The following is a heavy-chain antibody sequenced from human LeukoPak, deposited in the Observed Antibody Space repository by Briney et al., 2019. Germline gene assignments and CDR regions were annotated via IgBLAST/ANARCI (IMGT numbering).Heavy chain of an antibody. CDR3: AKGGGNSAHSYFDY. J-gene: IGHJ4*02. V-gene: IGHV3-23*01. CDR2: ISGSGGRT. D-gene: IGHD4-23*01. Sequence: PSETLSLTCAVYGGSFSGYYWSGARQAPGKGLEWVSAISGSGGRTYYADSVKGRSTISRDNSKNTLYLQMNSMRAEDSAVYSRAKGGGNSAHSYFDYWGQGTLVTVSS. CDR1: GGSFSGYY.